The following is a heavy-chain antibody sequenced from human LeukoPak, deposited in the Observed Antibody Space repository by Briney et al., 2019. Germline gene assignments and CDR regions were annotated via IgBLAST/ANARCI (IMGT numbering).Heavy chain of an antibody. CDR2: IKQDGSGK. CDR3: ARSSILYGSGSYYDC. Sequence: GGSLRLSCAASGFTFSSYWMNWVRQAPGKGLEWVANIKQDGSGKYYVDSVKGRFTISRDNAKNSLYLQMNSLRAEDTAVYYCARSSILYGSGSYYDCWGQGTLVTVSS. D-gene: IGHD3-10*01. CDR1: GFTFSSYW. V-gene: IGHV3-7*01. J-gene: IGHJ4*02.